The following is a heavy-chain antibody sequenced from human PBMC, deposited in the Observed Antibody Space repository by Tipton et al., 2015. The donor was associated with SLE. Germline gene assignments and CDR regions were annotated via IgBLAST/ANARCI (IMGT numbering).Heavy chain of an antibody. CDR3: VTYDPINLGGYFDP. CDR2: INYRGNT. Sequence: TLSLTCTVSGGSISGSNYFWGWIRQQPGKGLEWIGIINYRGNTYYYPSLKTRVTISVDTYNNQFSLKVISVTAADTAVYYCVTYDPINLGGYFDPWGHGTLVTVSS. D-gene: IGHD3-10*01. J-gene: IGHJ4*01. CDR1: GGSISGSNYF. V-gene: IGHV4-39*07.